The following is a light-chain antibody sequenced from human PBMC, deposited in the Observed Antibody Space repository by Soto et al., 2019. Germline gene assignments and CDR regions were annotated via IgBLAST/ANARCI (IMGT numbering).Light chain of an antibody. V-gene: IGKV3-15*01. J-gene: IGKJ1*01. CDR1: QNVATN. Sequence: EAVLTQSPATLSVSPGEGATLSCRASQNVATNLAWYQQRPGQAPRLLIHGASKRAIGLPARFSGSGSGAEFTLTITSLPSEDFEVYYCQQYNNWPQTFGQGTKGGYQ. CDR2: GAS. CDR3: QQYNNWPQT.